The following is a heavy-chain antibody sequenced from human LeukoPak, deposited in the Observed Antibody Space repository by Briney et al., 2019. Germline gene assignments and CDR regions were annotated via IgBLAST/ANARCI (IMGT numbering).Heavy chain of an antibody. D-gene: IGHD2-2*01. Sequence: SETLSLTCTVSSGSISSNYWSWIRQPPGKGLEYIGNIYYSGSTNYNPSLKSRVTISVDTSKNQFSLNLSSVTAADTAVYYCARSRMGYCSSTSCSKFDPWGQGTLVTVSS. CDR1: SGSISSNY. CDR2: IYYSGST. V-gene: IGHV4-59*01. CDR3: ARSRMGYCSSTSCSKFDP. J-gene: IGHJ5*02.